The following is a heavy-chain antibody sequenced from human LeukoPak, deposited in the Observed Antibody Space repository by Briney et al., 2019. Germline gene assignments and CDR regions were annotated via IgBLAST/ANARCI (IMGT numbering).Heavy chain of an antibody. V-gene: IGHV3-7*01. CDR2: IKKDGSEE. CDR3: ARLSTSVAGGDH. CDR1: GFSFSTSW. Sequence: GGSLRLSCTASGFSFSTSWMSWVRQTPGKGLEWVANIKKDGSEEYYVDSVKTRFTISRDNAKNSLYLQLNSLIVEDTAVYSCARLSTSVAGGDHWGQGTLVTVSS. D-gene: IGHD6-19*01. J-gene: IGHJ4*02.